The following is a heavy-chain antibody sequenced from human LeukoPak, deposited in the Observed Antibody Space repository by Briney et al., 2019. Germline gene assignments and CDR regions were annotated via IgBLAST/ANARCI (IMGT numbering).Heavy chain of an antibody. D-gene: IGHD6-19*01. CDR2: ISYSGSTN. CDR1: GGSISSYY. Sequence: SETLSLTCTVSGGSISSYYWSWIRQPPGKGLEWIGYISYSGSTNNHNPSLKSRVTISVDASKNQFSLKLSSVTAADTAVYYCARHTTSGWYQVVYWGQGTLVTVSS. V-gene: IGHV4-59*01. J-gene: IGHJ4*02. CDR3: ARHTTSGWYQVVY.